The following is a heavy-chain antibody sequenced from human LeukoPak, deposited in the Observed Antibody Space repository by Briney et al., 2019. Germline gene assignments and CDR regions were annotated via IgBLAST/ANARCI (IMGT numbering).Heavy chain of an antibody. D-gene: IGHD6-13*01. J-gene: IGHJ5*02. Sequence: GGSLRLSCVASGFTFRRYDMHWVRQAPGKGLEWGAVIANDGSNEIYADSVKGRFTISRDNSKNTLYLQMNRLRAEDTALYYCARAAAVSGAFRDNWFDPWGQGTLVTVSS. CDR2: IANDGSNE. V-gene: IGHV3-30-3*01. CDR1: GFTFRRYD. CDR3: ARAAAVSGAFRDNWFDP.